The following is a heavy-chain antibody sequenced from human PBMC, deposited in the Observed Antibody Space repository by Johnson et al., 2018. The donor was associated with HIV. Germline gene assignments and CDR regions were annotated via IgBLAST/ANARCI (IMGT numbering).Heavy chain of an antibody. J-gene: IGHJ3*02. CDR1: GFTFSSYG. V-gene: IGHV3-30*03. CDR2: MSYDGSTT. D-gene: IGHD3-22*01. Sequence: QVQLVESGGGVVQPGRSLRLSCAASGFTFSSYGMHWVRQAPGKGLQWVAVMSYDGSTTYYADAVKGRFTISRDNSKNTLYLQMKSLRAEDTAVYYCVRGYYYDSSGSDDAFDIWGQGTMVTVSS. CDR3: VRGYYYDSSGSDDAFDI.